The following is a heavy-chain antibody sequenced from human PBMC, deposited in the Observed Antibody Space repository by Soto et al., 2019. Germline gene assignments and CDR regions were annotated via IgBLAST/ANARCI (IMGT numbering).Heavy chain of an antibody. CDR2: IIPIFGTA. CDR3: ARDVYGDYYYYGMDV. V-gene: IGHV1-69*06. D-gene: IGHD4-17*01. CDR1: GGTFSSYA. Sequence: ASVKVSCKASGGTFSSYAISWVRQAPGQGLEWMGGIIPIFGTANYAQKFQGRVTISADKSTSTAYMELSSLRSEDTAVYYCARDVYGDYYYYGMDVWGQGTTVTVSS. J-gene: IGHJ6*02.